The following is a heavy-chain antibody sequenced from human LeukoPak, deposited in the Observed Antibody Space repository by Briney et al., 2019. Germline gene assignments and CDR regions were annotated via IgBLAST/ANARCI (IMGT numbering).Heavy chain of an antibody. CDR1: GGTFSSYA. V-gene: IGHV1-69*13. J-gene: IGHJ3*02. CDR2: IIPIFGTA. Sequence: SVKVSCKASGGTFSSYAISWVRQAPGQGLEWMGGIIPIFGTANYAQKFQGRVTITADESTSTAYMELSSLRSEDTAVYYCASQENGYNNDAFDIWGQGTMVTVSS. CDR3: ASQENGYNNDAFDI. D-gene: IGHD5-24*01.